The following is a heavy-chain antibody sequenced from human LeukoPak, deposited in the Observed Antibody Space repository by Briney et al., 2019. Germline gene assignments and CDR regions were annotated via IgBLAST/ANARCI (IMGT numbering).Heavy chain of an antibody. V-gene: IGHV3-33*01. CDR3: ARCRIGRSWYLGFDY. CDR1: GFTFSSYG. Sequence: GGSLRLSCAASGFTFSSYGMHWVRQAPGKGLEWVALIWYDGSNKYYADSVKGRFTISRDNSKNTLYLQMNSLRAEDTAVYYCARCRIGRSWYLGFDYWGQGTLVTVSS. J-gene: IGHJ4*02. CDR2: IWYDGSNK. D-gene: IGHD6-13*01.